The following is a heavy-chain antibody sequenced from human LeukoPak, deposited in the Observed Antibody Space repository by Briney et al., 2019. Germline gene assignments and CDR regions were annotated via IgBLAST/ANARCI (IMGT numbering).Heavy chain of an antibody. V-gene: IGHV4-59*08. Sequence: SETLSLTCAVYGGSFSGYYWTWLRQPPGKALEWIGFVYYSGVTKYNPSLESRVTISLDASKNQFSLKLSSVTAADTAMYYCARRVATKPKYFFDSWGQGTLVTVSS. CDR2: VYYSGVT. D-gene: IGHD5-24*01. CDR1: GGSFSGYY. J-gene: IGHJ4*02. CDR3: ARRVATKPKYFFDS.